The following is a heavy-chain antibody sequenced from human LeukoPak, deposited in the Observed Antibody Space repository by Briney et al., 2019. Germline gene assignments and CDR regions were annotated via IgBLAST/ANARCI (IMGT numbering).Heavy chain of an antibody. D-gene: IGHD3-22*01. J-gene: IGHJ3*02. CDR2: INPSGGST. Sequence: ASVKVSCKASGYTFTSYYMHWVRQAPGQGLEWMGIINPSGGSTSYAQKLQGRVTMTRDMSTSTVYMELSSLRSEDTAVYYCANHYYDSSGYYDAFDIWGLGTMVTVSS. CDR1: GYTFTSYY. CDR3: ANHYYDSSGYYDAFDI. V-gene: IGHV1-46*01.